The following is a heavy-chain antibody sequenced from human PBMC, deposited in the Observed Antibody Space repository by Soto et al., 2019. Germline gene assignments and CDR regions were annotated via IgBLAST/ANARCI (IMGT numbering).Heavy chain of an antibody. V-gene: IGHV3-23*01. Sequence: GGSLRLSCSASGFIFSSSAMNWVRQAPGKGLEWVSAIIDSGGSTYYADSVKGRFTISRDNSKSTLYLQMNSLRAEDTALYYCAKGRSYYYYYGVDVWGQGTTVTVSS. CDR3: AKGRSYYYYYGVDV. CDR1: GFIFSSSA. CDR2: IIDSGGST. J-gene: IGHJ6*02.